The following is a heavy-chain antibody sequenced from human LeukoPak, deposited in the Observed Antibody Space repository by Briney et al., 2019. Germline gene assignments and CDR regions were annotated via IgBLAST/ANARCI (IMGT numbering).Heavy chain of an antibody. CDR3: AREPGYSSSWYSF. Sequence: PGGSLRLSCAASGFTFSSYGMHWVRQAPGKGLEWVAVIWYDGSNKYYADSVKGRFTISRDNSKNTLYLQMNSLRAEDTAVYYCAREPGYSSSWYSFWGQGTLVTVSS. CDR2: IWYDGSNK. D-gene: IGHD6-13*01. J-gene: IGHJ4*02. CDR1: GFTFSSYG. V-gene: IGHV3-33*01.